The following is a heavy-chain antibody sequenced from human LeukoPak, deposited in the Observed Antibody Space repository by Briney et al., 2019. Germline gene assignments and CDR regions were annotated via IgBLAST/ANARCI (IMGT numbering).Heavy chain of an antibody. D-gene: IGHD6-19*01. V-gene: IGHV3-21*01. CDR1: GFTFSSYS. CDR3: ARAYAGYSSGCSLY. CDR2: ISSSSSYI. Sequence: GGSLRLSCAASGFTFSSYSMNWVRQVPGKGLEWVSSISSSSSYIYYADSVKGRFTISRDNAKNSLYLQMNSLRAEGTAVYYCARAYAGYSSGCSLYWGQGTLVTVSS. J-gene: IGHJ4*02.